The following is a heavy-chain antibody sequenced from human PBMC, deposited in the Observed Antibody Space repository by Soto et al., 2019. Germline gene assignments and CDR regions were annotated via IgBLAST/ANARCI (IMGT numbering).Heavy chain of an antibody. V-gene: IGHV3-23*01. CDR3: AKREGRNFDY. CDR1: GFTFSSYA. J-gene: IGHJ4*02. D-gene: IGHD3-10*01. Sequence: EVQLLESGGGLVQPGGSLRLSCAASGFTFSSYAMTWVRQAPGKGLEWVSTISSCTNYADSVKGRFTISRDNSKNTLYLQMSSMRAEDTAVYYWAKREGRNFDYWGQGTLVTVSS. CDR2: ISSCT.